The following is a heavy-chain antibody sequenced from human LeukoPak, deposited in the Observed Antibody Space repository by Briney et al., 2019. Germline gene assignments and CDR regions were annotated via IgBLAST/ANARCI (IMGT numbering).Heavy chain of an antibody. CDR1: GFTFSSYA. Sequence: GGSLRLSCAASGFTFSSYAMSWVRQAPGKGLEWVSAISGSGGSTYYADSVKGRFTISRDNSKNTLYLQMNSLRAEDTAVYYCAKGDGYCSGGSCLDAFDIWGQGTMVTVSS. V-gene: IGHV3-23*01. J-gene: IGHJ3*02. CDR3: AKGDGYCSGGSCLDAFDI. D-gene: IGHD2-15*01. CDR2: ISGSGGST.